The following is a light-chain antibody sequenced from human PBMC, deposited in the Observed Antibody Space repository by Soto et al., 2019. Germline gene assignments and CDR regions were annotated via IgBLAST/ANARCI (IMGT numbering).Light chain of an antibody. CDR1: QGLRGN. CDR3: LQLNDYPLT. Sequence: DIQLTQSPSFLSASVGDRITITCRASQGLRGNLAWYQQKPGKAPKILISGASSLQGGVPSRFSGSGSGTDFTLTISCLQPEDFATYYCLQLNDYPLTFGGGTKVEIK. CDR2: GAS. V-gene: IGKV1-9*01. J-gene: IGKJ4*01.